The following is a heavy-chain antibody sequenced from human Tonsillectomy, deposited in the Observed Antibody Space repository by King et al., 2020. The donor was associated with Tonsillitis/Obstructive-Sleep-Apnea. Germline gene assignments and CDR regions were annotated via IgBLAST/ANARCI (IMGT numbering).Heavy chain of an antibody. CDR1: GFTFSSYG. V-gene: IGHV3-33*01. Sequence: VQLVESGGGVVQPGRSLRLSCAASGFTFSSYGMHWVRQAPGKGLEWVAVIGYDGSNKYYAYSLKGRFTITRDNSKNTLDLQMNSLRAEDTAVYYCARVWGLGYCSSTSCYDWFDPWGQGTLVTVSS. CDR3: ARVWGLGYCSSTSCYDWFDP. D-gene: IGHD2-2*01. CDR2: IGYDGSNK. J-gene: IGHJ5*02.